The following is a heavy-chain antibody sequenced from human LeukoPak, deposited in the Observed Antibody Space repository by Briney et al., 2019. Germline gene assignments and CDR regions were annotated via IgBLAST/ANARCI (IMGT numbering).Heavy chain of an antibody. J-gene: IGHJ4*02. CDR3: ARVSLSNNGYGGPRSGFDY. CDR1: GYTFTNYD. D-gene: IGHD5-12*01. Sequence: ASVKVSCKASGYTFTNYDINWVRQATGQGLEWMGYMNSNSGNTGYAQKFQGRVTMTRNTSISTAYMELSSLRSEDTAVYYCARVSLSNNGYGGPRSGFDYWGQGTLVTVSS. CDR2: MNSNSGNT. V-gene: IGHV1-8*01.